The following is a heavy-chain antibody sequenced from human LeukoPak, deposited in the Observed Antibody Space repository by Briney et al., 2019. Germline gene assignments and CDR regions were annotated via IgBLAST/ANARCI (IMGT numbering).Heavy chain of an antibody. CDR1: GFTFSSYS. V-gene: IGHV3-48*04. J-gene: IGHJ4*02. CDR3: ARTDSSSWYVY. Sequence: GGSLRLSCVASGFTFSSYSMNWVRQAPGKGLEWVSYISSSSSTIYYADSVKGRFTISRDNAKNSLYLQMNSLRAEDTAVYYCARTDSSSWYVYWGQGTLVTVSS. D-gene: IGHD6-13*01. CDR2: ISSSSSTI.